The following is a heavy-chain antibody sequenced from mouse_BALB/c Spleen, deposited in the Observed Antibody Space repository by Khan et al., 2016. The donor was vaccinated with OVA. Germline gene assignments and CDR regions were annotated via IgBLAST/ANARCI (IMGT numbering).Heavy chain of an antibody. Sequence: QVQLKESGPGLVAPSQSLSFTCTVSGFSLSRYNIHWVRQPPGKGLEWLGMIWGGGGTDYNSTLKSRLSISKDNSKSQVFLKMNSLQTDDTAMYYCARAYYRYDVYYTMDYWGQGTSVTVSS. J-gene: IGHJ4*01. D-gene: IGHD2-14*01. CDR2: IWGGGGT. CDR3: ARAYYRYDVYYTMDY. V-gene: IGHV2-6-4*01. CDR1: GFSLSRYN.